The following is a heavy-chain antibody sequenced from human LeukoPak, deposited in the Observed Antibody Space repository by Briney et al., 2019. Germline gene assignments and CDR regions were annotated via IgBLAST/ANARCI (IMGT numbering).Heavy chain of an antibody. CDR3: AKDVRRYCSGGSCFYFDY. Sequence: AGGSLRLSCAASGLTLSNYGMHWVRQAPGKGLEWVAGISFDGSNKFYADSVKGRFTISRDNSNNTLYLQMTTLRPDDTAVYYCAKDVRRYCSGGSCFYFDYWGQGTLVTVSS. D-gene: IGHD2-15*01. CDR1: GLTLSNYG. J-gene: IGHJ4*02. CDR2: ISFDGSNK. V-gene: IGHV3-30*18.